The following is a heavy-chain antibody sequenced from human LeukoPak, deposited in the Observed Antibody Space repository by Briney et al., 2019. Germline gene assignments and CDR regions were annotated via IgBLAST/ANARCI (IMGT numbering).Heavy chain of an antibody. CDR2: ISYDGSNK. D-gene: IGHD4-23*01. Sequence: PGGSLRLSCAASGFTFSSYAMHWVRQAPGKGLEWVAVISYDGSNKYYADSVKGRFTISRDNSKNTLYLQMNSLRAEDTAVYYCARAPTTVVTPSHYWGQGTLVTVPS. J-gene: IGHJ4*02. V-gene: IGHV3-30-3*01. CDR3: ARAPTTVVTPSHY. CDR1: GFTFSSYA.